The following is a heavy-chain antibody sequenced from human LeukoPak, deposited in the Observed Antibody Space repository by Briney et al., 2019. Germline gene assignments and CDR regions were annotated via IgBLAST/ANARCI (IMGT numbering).Heavy chain of an antibody. D-gene: IGHD5-18*01. CDR1: RGSISSYY. Sequence: SEGPSVTCIVSRGSISSYYWSWIRQPLGRGLEWIGYIYYSGSTNYNPSLKSRVTISVDTSKNQFSLKLSSVTAADTAVYYCARGYSYGQKPFNDIWGQGTMVTVSS. V-gene: IGHV4-59*01. J-gene: IGHJ3*02. CDR3: ARGYSYGQKPFNDI. CDR2: IYYSGST.